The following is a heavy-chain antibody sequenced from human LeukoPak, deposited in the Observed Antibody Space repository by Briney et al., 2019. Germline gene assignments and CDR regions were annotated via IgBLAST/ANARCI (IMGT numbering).Heavy chain of an antibody. CDR3: ASGYSSKYHDAFDI. CDR2: IYYSGST. CDR1: GGSISNGGNY. J-gene: IGHJ3*02. D-gene: IGHD6-13*01. Sequence: PSETLSLTCTVSGGSISNGGNYWSWIRQHPEKGLEWIGYIYYSGSTYKPSLKSRVTISVDTSKNQFSLKLSSVTAADTAVYYCASGYSSKYHDAFDIWGQGTMVTVSS. V-gene: IGHV4-31*02.